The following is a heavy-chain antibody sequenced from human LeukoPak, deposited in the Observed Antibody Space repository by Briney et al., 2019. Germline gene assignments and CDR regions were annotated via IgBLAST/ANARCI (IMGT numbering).Heavy chain of an antibody. CDR1: GFTFSSYT. CDR3: AKVVVSFDY. D-gene: IGHD6-6*01. Sequence: GGSLRLSCAASGFTFSSYTMSWVRQAPGKGLEWVSAISGSGDSTYYADSVKGRFTISRDNSKNTLYLQMSSLRVEDTAVYYCAKVVVSFDYWGQGTLVTVSS. CDR2: ISGSGDST. J-gene: IGHJ4*02. V-gene: IGHV3-23*01.